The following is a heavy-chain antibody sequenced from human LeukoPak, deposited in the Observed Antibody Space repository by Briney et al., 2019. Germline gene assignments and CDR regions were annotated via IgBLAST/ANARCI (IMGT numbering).Heavy chain of an antibody. V-gene: IGHV4-4*02. CDR1: GGSISSSNW. J-gene: IGHJ3*02. D-gene: IGHD6-13*01. CDR3: ARGIAAAGTRGAFDI. Sequence: SETPSLTCAVSGGSISSSNWWSWVRQPPGKGLEWIGEIYHSGSTNYNPSLKSRVTISVDKSKNQYSLKLSSVTAADTAVYYCARGIAAAGTRGAFDIWGQGTMVTVSS. CDR2: IYHSGST.